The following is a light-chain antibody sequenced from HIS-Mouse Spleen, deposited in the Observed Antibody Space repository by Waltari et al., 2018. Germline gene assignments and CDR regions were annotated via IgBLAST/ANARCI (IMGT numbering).Light chain of an antibody. CDR1: ALPKKY. CDR3: YSTDSSGNHWV. J-gene: IGLJ3*02. CDR2: GDS. Sequence: SYELTQPPSVSVSPGQTARITCSGDALPKKYAYWYQQKSGQAPVLVIHGDSKRPSGIPGRFSGSSSGTMATLTISGAQVEDEADYYCYSTDSSGNHWVFGGGTKLTVL. V-gene: IGLV3-10*01.